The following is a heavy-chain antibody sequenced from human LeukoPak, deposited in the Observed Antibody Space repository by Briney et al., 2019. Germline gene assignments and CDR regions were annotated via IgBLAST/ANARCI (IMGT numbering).Heavy chain of an antibody. V-gene: IGHV4-30-2*01. CDR1: GGSISSGGYS. Sequence: PSQTLSLTCAVSGGSISSGGYSWSWIRQPPGKGLEWIGYIYHSGGTYYNPSLKSRVTISVDRSKNQFSLKLSSVTAADTAVYYCARDDRRADAFDIWGQGTMVTVSS. CDR3: ARDDRRADAFDI. CDR2: IYHSGGT. J-gene: IGHJ3*02.